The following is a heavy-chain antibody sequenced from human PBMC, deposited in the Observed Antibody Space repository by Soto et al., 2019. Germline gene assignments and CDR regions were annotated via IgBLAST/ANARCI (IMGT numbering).Heavy chain of an antibody. CDR2: INAGTGNT. V-gene: IGHV1-3*01. CDR3: ASPPTIFWPGY. CDR1: GYTFTSYA. J-gene: IGHJ4*02. Sequence: QVQLVQSGAEVKKPGASVKVSCKASGYTFTSYAMHWVRQAPGQRLEWMGWINAGTGNTKYSQKFQGRVTITRDTSASTAYMELSSLRSEDTAVYYCASPPTIFWPGYWGQGTLVTVSS. D-gene: IGHD3-9*01.